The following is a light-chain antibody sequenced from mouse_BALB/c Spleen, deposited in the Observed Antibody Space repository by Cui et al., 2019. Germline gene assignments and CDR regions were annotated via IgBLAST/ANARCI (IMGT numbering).Light chain of an antibody. J-gene: IGKJ2*01. CDR1: SSVSY. V-gene: IGKV4-57*01. Sequence: QIVLTQSPAIMSASPGEKVTITCSASSSVSYMLWFQQKPGTSPKLWIYSTSNLASGVPARVSGSRSGTSYSLTISRMEAEDAATYYCQQRSSYPPYTFGGGTKLEIK. CDR2: STS. CDR3: QQRSSYPPYT.